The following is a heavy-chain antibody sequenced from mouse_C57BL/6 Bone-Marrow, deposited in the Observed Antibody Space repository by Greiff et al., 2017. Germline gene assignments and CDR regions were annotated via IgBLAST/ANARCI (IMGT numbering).Heavy chain of an antibody. V-gene: IGHV5-6*02. CDR3: ARRSGSLGDYCGPFDY. Sequence: EVKLMESGGDLVKPGGSLKLSCAASGFTFSSYGMSWVRQTPDKRLEWVATISSGGSYTYYPDSVKGRFTISRDNAKNTLYLQMSSLKSEDTAMYYCARRSGSLGDYCGPFDYWGQGTTLTVSS. CDR1: GFTFSSYG. D-gene: IGHD1-1*01. CDR2: ISSGGSYT. J-gene: IGHJ2*01.